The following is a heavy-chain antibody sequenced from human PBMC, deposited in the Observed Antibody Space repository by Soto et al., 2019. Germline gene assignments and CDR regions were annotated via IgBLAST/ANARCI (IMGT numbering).Heavy chain of an antibody. D-gene: IGHD3-9*01. Sequence: PSETPSLTCAVYGGSFSGYYWSWIRQPPGKGRGWIGEINHSGSTNYNPSLKSRVTISVDTSKNQFSLKLSSVTAADTAVYYCARTLRRYFDWSSNYYYYYGMDVWGQGTTVTSP. CDR3: ARTLRRYFDWSSNYYYYYGMDV. J-gene: IGHJ6*02. CDR2: INHSGST. V-gene: IGHV4-34*01. CDR1: GGSFSGYY.